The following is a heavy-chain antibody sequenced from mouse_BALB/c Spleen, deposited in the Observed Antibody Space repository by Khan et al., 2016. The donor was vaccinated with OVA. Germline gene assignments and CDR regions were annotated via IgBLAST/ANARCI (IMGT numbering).Heavy chain of an antibody. CDR1: GYSFTTYY. V-gene: IGHV1S135*01. Sequence: VQLKQSGPELMKPGASVKISCKASGYSFTTYYIHWIMQSHGKSLEWIGYIDPFSGGTTYNQKFKGKATLTVDKSSSTAYIHLSNLTSEDSSVYYCTKHGYVAWFTYWGQGTLVTVSA. CDR3: TKHGYVAWFTY. D-gene: IGHD2-2*01. J-gene: IGHJ3*01. CDR2: IDPFSGGT.